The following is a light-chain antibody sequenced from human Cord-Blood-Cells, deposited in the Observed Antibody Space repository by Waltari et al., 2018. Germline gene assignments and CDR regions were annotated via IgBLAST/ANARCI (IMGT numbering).Light chain of an antibody. CDR2: EDN. V-gene: IGLV6-57*02. CDR1: NGSIASHS. Sequence: NFMLTQPHSVAESPGKTVTISCTGSNGSIASHSWQWYQQRPGSAPSTFIYEDNQRPSGVPDRFSGSIDSSSNSASLTISGLKTEDEADYYCQSYDSSNWVFGGGTKLTVL. J-gene: IGLJ3*02. CDR3: QSYDSSNWV.